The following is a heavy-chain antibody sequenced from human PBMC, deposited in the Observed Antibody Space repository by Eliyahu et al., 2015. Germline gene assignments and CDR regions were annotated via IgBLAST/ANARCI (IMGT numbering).Heavy chain of an antibody. V-gene: IGHV1-18*01. CDR3: ARTSNPERGDY. CDR1: GYTFTNYG. J-gene: IGHJ4*02. Sequence: QVQLVQSGTEVKKPGASXKVSCKASGYTFTNYGNIWVRQAPGQGLEWMGWISAYDGDTNYEQKFHGRVTMTTDTSTTTVYMELRSLRSDDTAVYYCARTSNPERGDYWGQGTLVTVSS. CDR2: ISAYDGDT. D-gene: IGHD2-8*01.